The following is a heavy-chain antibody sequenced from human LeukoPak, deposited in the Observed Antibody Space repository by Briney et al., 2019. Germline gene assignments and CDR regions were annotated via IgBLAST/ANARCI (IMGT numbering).Heavy chain of an antibody. Sequence: KISCKASGGTFSSYAISWVRQAPGQGLEWMGGIIPIFGTANYAQKFQGRVTITTDESTSTAYMELSSLRSEDTAVYYCASDAAYCGGDCYSEYFQHWGQGTLVTVSS. V-gene: IGHV1-69*05. CDR1: GGTFSSYA. J-gene: IGHJ1*01. D-gene: IGHD2-21*01. CDR2: IIPIFGTA. CDR3: ASDAAYCGGDCYSEYFQH.